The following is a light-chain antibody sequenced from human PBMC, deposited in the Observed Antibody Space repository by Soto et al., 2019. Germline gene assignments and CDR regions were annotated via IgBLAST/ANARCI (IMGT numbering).Light chain of an antibody. J-gene: IGLJ2*01. CDR1: SSEVGTYNV. Sequence: QSALTQPASVSGSPGQSITISCTGTSSEVGTYNVVSWYQQNPGKAPKLMIYEGSKRPSGVSDRFSGSKSGNTASLTISGLQAEDEADYYCCSSAGSVVFGGGTKVTVL. CDR3: CSSAGSVV. V-gene: IGLV2-23*01. CDR2: EGS.